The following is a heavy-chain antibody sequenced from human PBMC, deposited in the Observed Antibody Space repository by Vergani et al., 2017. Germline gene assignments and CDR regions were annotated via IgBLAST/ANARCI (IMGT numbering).Heavy chain of an antibody. Sequence: EVQLLESGGGLVQPGESLRLSCTVSGFTFTSYGISWVRQAPGKGLEWVSGISASGGSTYYTDSVKGRFTISRDNSKNTLYLQMNSLRAEDTAVYYCARIAQQLTRTARSWFDPWGQGTLVTVSS. D-gene: IGHD6-13*01. CDR1: GFTFTSYG. CDR3: ARIAQQLTRTARSWFDP. V-gene: IGHV3-23*01. J-gene: IGHJ5*02. CDR2: ISASGGST.